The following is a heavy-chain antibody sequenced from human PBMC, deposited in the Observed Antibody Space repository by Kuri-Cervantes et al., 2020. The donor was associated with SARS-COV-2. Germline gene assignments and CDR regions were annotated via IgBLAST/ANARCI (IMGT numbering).Heavy chain of an antibody. CDR3: ASTSYGSALY. Sequence: GSLRLSCTVSGYSISSGYYWGWIRQPPGKGLEWIGSIYHSGSTYYNPSLKSRVTISVDTSKNQFSLKLSSVTAADTAVYYCASTSYGSALYWGQGTLVTVSS. CDR2: IYHSGST. D-gene: IGHD3-10*01. J-gene: IGHJ4*02. CDR1: GYSISSGYY. V-gene: IGHV4-38-2*02.